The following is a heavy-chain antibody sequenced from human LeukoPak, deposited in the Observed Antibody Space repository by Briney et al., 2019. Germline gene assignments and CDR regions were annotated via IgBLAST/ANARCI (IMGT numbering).Heavy chain of an antibody. CDR3: ARRWGPHCNSTSCYWRNWYFDL. J-gene: IGHJ2*01. D-gene: IGHD2-2*01. Sequence: SVKVSCKASRGTFSNNVISWVRQAPGQGLEWMGGIIPIFGTANYAQKFQSRVTITADESTSTAYMELSSLRSEDTAVYYCARRWGPHCNSTSCYWRNWYFDLWGRGTLVTVSS. V-gene: IGHV1-69*13. CDR2: IIPIFGTA. CDR1: RGTFSNNV.